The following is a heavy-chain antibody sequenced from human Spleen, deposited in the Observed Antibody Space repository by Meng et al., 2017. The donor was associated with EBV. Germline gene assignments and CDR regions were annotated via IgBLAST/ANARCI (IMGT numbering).Heavy chain of an antibody. Sequence: QITLKESGPALVKPTQTLTLTCTFSGFSLTTRGVGVAWIRQPPGKALEWLALIYWDNDKRYSPSLKSRLTITKDTSKNQVVLKMTNVDPVDTATYYCAHSMAAMDFHSCGQGTLVTVSS. CDR3: AHSMAAMDFHS. CDR2: IYWDNDK. J-gene: IGHJ4*02. CDR1: GFSLTTRGVG. D-gene: IGHD2-2*01. V-gene: IGHV2-5*02.